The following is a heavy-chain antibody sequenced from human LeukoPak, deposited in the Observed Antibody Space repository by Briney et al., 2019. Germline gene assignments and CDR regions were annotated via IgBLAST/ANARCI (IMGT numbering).Heavy chain of an antibody. CDR2: INPSGSST. V-gene: IGHV1-46*01. D-gene: IGHD3-22*01. CDR1: GYIFTNHY. Sequence: ASVKVSCKASGYIFTNHYMHWVRQAPGQGLEWMGLINPSGSSTLYAEKFRGRIIMTRDMSTATDYMELSSLRSEDTAVYYCARESVDYYDSSGYFDYWGQGTLVTVSS. J-gene: IGHJ4*02. CDR3: ARESVDYYDSSGYFDY.